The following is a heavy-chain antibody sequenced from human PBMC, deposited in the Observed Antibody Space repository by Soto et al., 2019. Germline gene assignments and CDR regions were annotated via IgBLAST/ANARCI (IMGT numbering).Heavy chain of an antibody. CDR3: ARESNRYIYTWHWFGP. CDR2: ISASSTTI. D-gene: IGHD1-20*01. Sequence: GGSLRLSCAAAGFSFSDYGMHWVRQGPGKGLEWVAYISASSTTIDYADSVKGRFTISRDNGKNSLYLQMNNLRDEDTAVYYCARESNRYIYTWHWFGPWGQGTLVTVSS. CDR1: GFSFSDYG. J-gene: IGHJ5*02. V-gene: IGHV3-48*02.